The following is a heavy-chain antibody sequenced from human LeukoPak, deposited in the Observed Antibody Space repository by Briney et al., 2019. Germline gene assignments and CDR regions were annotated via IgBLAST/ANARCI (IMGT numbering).Heavy chain of an antibody. J-gene: IGHJ6*02. Sequence: SETLSLTCTVSGGSISSGDYYWSWIRQPPGKGLEWIGYIYYSGRTYYNPSLKSRVTISVDTSKNQFSLKLSSVTAADTAIYYCARHQRAETNFDAWGQGTAVTVSS. CDR3: ARHQRAETNFDA. CDR2: IYYSGRT. V-gene: IGHV4-30-4*01. D-gene: IGHD2-8*01. CDR1: GGSISSGDYY.